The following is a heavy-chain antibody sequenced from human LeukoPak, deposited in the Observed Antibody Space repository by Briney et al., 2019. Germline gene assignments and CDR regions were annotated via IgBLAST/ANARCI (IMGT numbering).Heavy chain of an antibody. V-gene: IGHV3-53*01. CDR1: GFTVSRNF. Sequence: GGSLRLSCAASGFTVSRNFMSWVRQAPGKGLEWVSVIYSGGTTEYADSVKGRFIISRDNSKNTLYLQMNSLRAEGTAVYYCARDGYGYNYMDVWGKGNTVTVSS. CDR3: ARDGYGYNYMDV. CDR2: IYSGGTT. J-gene: IGHJ6*03. D-gene: IGHD1-1*01.